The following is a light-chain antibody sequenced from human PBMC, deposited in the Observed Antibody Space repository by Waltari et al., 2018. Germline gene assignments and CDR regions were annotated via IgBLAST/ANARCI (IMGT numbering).Light chain of an antibody. CDR3: SSYVGSNIVV. V-gene: IGLV2-8*01. CDR2: EVS. Sequence: QSALTQPPSASGSPGQSVTIPCTGTSRDVGPYNYVSWYQQHPGKAPKLMIYEVSKRPSGVPARFSGSKSGNTASLTVSGLQAEDEADYSCSSYVGSNIVVFGGGTKLTVL. CDR1: SRDVGPYNY. J-gene: IGLJ2*01.